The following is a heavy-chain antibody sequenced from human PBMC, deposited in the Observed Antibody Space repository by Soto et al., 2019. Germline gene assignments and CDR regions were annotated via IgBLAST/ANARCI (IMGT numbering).Heavy chain of an antibody. CDR3: ARGPKKRSSYRLIPTETNWFDT. D-gene: IGHD6-6*01. CDR2: INHSGST. J-gene: IGHJ5*02. Sequence: SETLSLTCAVYGGSFSGYYWSWIRQPPGKGLEWIGEINHSGSTNYNPSLKSRVTISEDTSKNQFSLRLSAVTAADTAVYYCARGPKKRSSYRLIPTETNWFDTWGQGTLVTVSS. CDR1: GGSFSGYY. V-gene: IGHV4-34*01.